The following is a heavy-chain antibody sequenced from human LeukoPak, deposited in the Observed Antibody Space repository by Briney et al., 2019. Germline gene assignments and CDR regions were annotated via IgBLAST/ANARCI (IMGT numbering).Heavy chain of an antibody. Sequence: GGSLRLSCAASGFTFSDYYMSWVRQAPGQGLEWVSYISSSGSTIYYADSVKDRFTISRDDAKNSLYLQMNSLRAEDTAVYYCASLSSSWIDYWGQGTLVTVSS. D-gene: IGHD6-13*01. CDR1: GFTFSDYY. J-gene: IGHJ4*02. V-gene: IGHV3-11*01. CDR3: ASLSSSWIDY. CDR2: ISSSGSTI.